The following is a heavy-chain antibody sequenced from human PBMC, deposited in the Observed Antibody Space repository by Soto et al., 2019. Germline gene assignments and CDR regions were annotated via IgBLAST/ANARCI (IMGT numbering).Heavy chain of an antibody. CDR3: VKGAWLDY. CDR1: GFPFSTFD. CDR2: LLRSDSNT. V-gene: IGHV3-23*01. J-gene: IGHJ4*02. Sequence: EVQLLESGGGLVQPGGSLRLSCAASGFPFSTFDMSWVRQAPGKGLEWVSVLLRSDSNTYYAESVKGRFTISRDNSTKTLYLQMGSLRADDTAVYYCVKGAWLDYWGQGTLVTVSS.